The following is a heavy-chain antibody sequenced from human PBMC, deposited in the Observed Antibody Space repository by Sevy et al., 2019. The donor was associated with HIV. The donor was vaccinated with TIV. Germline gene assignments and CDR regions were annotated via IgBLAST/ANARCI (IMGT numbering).Heavy chain of an antibody. CDR2: IKSRPDGGAT. CDR3: STDPIMGLLVTDGMDV. D-gene: IGHD2-8*02. J-gene: IGHJ6*02. Sequence: GGSLRLSCVASGFTFSYAWMSWVRQAPGKGLEWVGRIKSRPDGGATDYGAPVKGRVTISRDDSKNTLYLQMNSLKTEDTAVYYCSTDPIMGLLVTDGMDVWGQGTTVTVSS. CDR1: GFTFSYAW. V-gene: IGHV3-15*01.